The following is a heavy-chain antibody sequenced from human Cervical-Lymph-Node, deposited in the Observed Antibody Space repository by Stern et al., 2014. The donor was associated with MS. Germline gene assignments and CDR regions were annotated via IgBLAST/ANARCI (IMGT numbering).Heavy chain of an antibody. CDR1: GYSFTSYW. V-gene: IGHV5-10-1*01. CDR2: IDPSDSYT. D-gene: IGHD3-22*01. CDR3: TRHVSSSVSFDL. Sequence: EVQLLESGAEVKKPGESLRISCKGSGYSFTSYWISWVRQMPVKGLEWMGRIDPSDSYTNYSPSFQGHVTISADKSISTAYLQWSSLKASDTAMYYCTRHVSSSVSFDLWGRGTLVTVSS. J-gene: IGHJ2*01.